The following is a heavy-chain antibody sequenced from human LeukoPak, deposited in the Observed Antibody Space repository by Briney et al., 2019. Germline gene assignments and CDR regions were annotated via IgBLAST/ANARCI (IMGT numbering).Heavy chain of an antibody. J-gene: IGHJ4*02. CDR1: GGTFSSYA. D-gene: IGHD6-19*01. CDR2: IIPILGIA. V-gene: IGHV1-69*04. CDR3: AREGSVSSGWIYYFDY. Sequence: ASVKVSCKASGGTFSSYAISWVRQAPGQGLEWMGRIIPILGIANYAQKFQGRVTITADKSTSTAYMELRSLRSDDTAVYYCAREGSVSSGWIYYFDYWGQGTLVTVSS.